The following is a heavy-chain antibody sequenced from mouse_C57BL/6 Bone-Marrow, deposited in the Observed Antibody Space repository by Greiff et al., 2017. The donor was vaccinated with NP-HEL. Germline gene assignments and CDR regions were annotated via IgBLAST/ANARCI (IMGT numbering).Heavy chain of an antibody. V-gene: IGHV1-26*01. CDR2: INPNNGGT. J-gene: IGHJ1*03. CDR1: GYTFTDYY. CDR3: ARGTTARYFDV. Sequence: VQLQQSGPELVKPGASVKISCKASGYTFTDYYMNWVKQSHGKSLEWIGDINPNNGGTSYNQKFKGKATLTVDKSSSTAYMELRSLTSEDSAVYYCARGTTARYFDVWGTGTTVTVSS. D-gene: IGHD1-2*01.